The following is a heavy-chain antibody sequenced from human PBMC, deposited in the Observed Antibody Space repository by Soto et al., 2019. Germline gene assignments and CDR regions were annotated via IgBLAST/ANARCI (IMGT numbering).Heavy chain of an antibody. CDR1: GYSFASYW. V-gene: IGHV5-51*01. J-gene: IGHJ6*03. Sequence: PGESLKISCEGSGYSFASYWIGWVRQMPGKGLEWMGIIYPGDSDTRYSPSLQGQVTISVDKSISTAYLQWSSLKAPDTAMYYCARHANSYYYMDVWGEGTTVTVSS. CDR3: ARHANSYYYMDV. CDR2: IYPGDSDT.